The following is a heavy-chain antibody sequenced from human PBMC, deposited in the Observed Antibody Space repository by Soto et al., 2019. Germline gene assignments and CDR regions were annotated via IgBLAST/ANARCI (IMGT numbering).Heavy chain of an antibody. J-gene: IGHJ4*02. V-gene: IGHV4-39*01. CDR1: GGSISSSNYY. D-gene: IGHD1-7*01. CDR2: INYSGTT. Sequence: PSETLSLTCTVSGGSISSSNYYWGWIRQPPGKGLEWIGSINYSGTTYYNPSLKSRVTISVDTSKNQFSLRLGSVTAADTTVYYCARQTWYPKLELGYFDYWGQGTLVTSPQ. CDR3: ARQTWYPKLELGYFDY.